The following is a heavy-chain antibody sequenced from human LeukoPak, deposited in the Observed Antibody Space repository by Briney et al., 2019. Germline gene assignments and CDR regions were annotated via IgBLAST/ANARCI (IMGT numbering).Heavy chain of an antibody. CDR2: IGSSGDYI. J-gene: IGHJ5*02. Sequence: NSGGSLRLSCVASGFTFSSYTMHWVRQAPGKGLEWVSCIGSSGDYIFYADSVKGRFTISRDNSKNSLYLQINSLRAEDTAVYYCARDRDGYFRWFDPWGQGTLVTVSS. CDR3: ARDRDGYFRWFDP. V-gene: IGHV3-21*01. CDR1: GFTFSSYT. D-gene: IGHD3-9*01.